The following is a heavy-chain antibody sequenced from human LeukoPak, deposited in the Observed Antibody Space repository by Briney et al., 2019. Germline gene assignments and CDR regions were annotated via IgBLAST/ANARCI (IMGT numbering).Heavy chain of an antibody. J-gene: IGHJ4*02. Sequence: ASVRVSCRASGFIFTDHFLHWVRQAPGQGLEWMGWINPGSGDTKYAQSFQGRVTMTRDTSISTAYMELSRLRSDDTAVYYCASVTYSSGTDFDYWGQGTLVTVSS. D-gene: IGHD3-22*01. CDR2: INPGSGDT. V-gene: IGHV1-2*02. CDR3: ASVTYSSGTDFDY. CDR1: GFIFTDHF.